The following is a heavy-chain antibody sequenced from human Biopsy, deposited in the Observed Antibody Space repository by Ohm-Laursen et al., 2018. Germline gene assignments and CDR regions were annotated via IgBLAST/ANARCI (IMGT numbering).Heavy chain of an antibody. D-gene: IGHD3-22*01. V-gene: IGHV3-11*01. CDR2: VSGSGTTI. CDR1: GFTFSDYY. Sequence: SLRLSCAASGFTFSDYYMSWIRQAPGKGLEWLSYVSGSGTTIFYADSVKGRFTVSRDNAKNSLYLQMNSLTVEDTAVYYCARGDYFDSNGYFWFDPWGQGTLVTVSS. J-gene: IGHJ5*02. CDR3: ARGDYFDSNGYFWFDP.